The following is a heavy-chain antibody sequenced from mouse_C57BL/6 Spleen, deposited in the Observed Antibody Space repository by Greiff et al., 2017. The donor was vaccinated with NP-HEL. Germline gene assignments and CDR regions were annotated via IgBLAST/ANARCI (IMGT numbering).Heavy chain of an antibody. D-gene: IGHD2-4*01. J-gene: IGHJ4*01. Sequence: QVQLQQPGTELVKPGASVKLSCKASGYTFTSYWMHWVKQRPGQGLEWIGNINPSNGGTNYNEKFKSKATLTVDKSSSTAYMQLSSLTSEDSAVYYCARVIYYDYGDYYAMDYWGQGTSVTVSS. CDR2: INPSNGGT. CDR1: GYTFTSYW. V-gene: IGHV1-53*01. CDR3: ARVIYYDYGDYYAMDY.